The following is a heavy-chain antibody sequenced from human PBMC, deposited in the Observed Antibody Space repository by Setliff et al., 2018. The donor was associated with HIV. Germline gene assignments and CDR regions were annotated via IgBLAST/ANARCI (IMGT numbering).Heavy chain of an antibody. CDR2: IIPIFGTA. CDR3: AREGKFRYYYYMDV. Sequence: GASVKVSCKASGGTFSSYVISWVRQAPGQGLEWMGGIIPIFGTANYAQKFQGRVTITTDESTSTVYMELSSLRSEDTAVYYCAREGKFRYYYYMDVWGKGTTVTVSS. CDR1: GGTFSSYV. J-gene: IGHJ6*03. V-gene: IGHV1-69*05. D-gene: IGHD3-10*01.